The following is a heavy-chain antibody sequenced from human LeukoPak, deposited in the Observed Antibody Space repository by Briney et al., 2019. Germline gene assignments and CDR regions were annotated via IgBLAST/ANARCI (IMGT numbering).Heavy chain of an antibody. Sequence: GASVKVSCKASGYTFTGYYMHWVRQAPGQGLEWMGWINPNSGGTNYAQKFQGRVTMTRDTSISTAYMELSRLISDDTAVYYCASIPPGGKYQLLPGADAFDIWGQGTMVTVSS. CDR3: ASIPPGGKYQLLPGADAFDI. CDR1: GYTFTGYY. CDR2: INPNSGGT. D-gene: IGHD2-2*01. V-gene: IGHV1-2*02. J-gene: IGHJ3*02.